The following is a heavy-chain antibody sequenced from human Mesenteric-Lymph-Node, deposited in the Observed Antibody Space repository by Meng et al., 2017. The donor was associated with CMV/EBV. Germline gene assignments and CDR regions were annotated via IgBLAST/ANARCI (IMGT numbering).Heavy chain of an antibody. CDR3: ARDRIRRALFTNYPVDYGLDV. Sequence: SETLSLTCTVSGGPVSSGNYYWTWIRQPPGKGLEWIGYIYYTGSTEYNPSLKSRVTISLDKSKNQFSLKLNSVTAADTAVYYCARDRIRRALFTNYPVDYGLDVWGQGTTVTVSS. V-gene: IGHV4-61*01. D-gene: IGHD1-7*01. J-gene: IGHJ6*02. CDR2: IYYTGST. CDR1: GGPVSSGNYY.